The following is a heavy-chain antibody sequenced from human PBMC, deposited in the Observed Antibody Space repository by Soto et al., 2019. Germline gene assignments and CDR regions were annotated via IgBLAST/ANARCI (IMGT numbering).Heavy chain of an antibody. V-gene: IGHV5-10-1*01. CDR3: VRVPIGHSDDSGYSDS. J-gene: IGHJ5*01. Sequence: GESLKISCKGSGYTFTSYWINWVRQMPGKGLEWMGRIDPTDSYTNYSPSFHGHVTMSVDRSTSTAYLQWGSLKASDTAMYYCVRVPIGHSDDSGYSDSWGQGTQVTVSS. D-gene: IGHD3-22*01. CDR1: GYTFTSYW. CDR2: IDPTDSYT.